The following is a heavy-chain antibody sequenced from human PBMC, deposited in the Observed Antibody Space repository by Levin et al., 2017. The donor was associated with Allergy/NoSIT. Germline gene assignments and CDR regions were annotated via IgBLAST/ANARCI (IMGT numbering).Heavy chain of an antibody. V-gene: IGHV1-8*01. CDR2: MNPNSGNT. CDR1: GYTFTSYD. CDR3: ARSHDILTGYYFDYWYFDL. J-gene: IGHJ2*01. Sequence: ASVKVSCKASGYTFTSYDINWVRQATGQGLEWMGWMNPNSGNTGYAQKFQGRVTMTRNTSISTAYMELSSLRSEDTAVYYCARSHDILTGYYFDYWYFDLWGRGTLVTVSS. D-gene: IGHD3-9*01.